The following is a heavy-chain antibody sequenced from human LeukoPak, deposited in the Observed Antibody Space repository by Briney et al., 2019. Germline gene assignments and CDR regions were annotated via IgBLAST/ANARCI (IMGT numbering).Heavy chain of an antibody. CDR1: GFTFSNYN. CDR2: ITSSSTYI. J-gene: IGHJ4*02. V-gene: IGHV3-21*01. CDR3: AKDGGYGDYRYFDY. Sequence: PGGSLRLSCAASGFTFSNYNMNWVRQAPGKGLEWVSSITSSSTYIYYADSVKGRFTISRDNSKNTLYLQMNSLRAEDTAVYYCAKDGGYGDYRYFDYWGQGTLVTVSS. D-gene: IGHD4-17*01.